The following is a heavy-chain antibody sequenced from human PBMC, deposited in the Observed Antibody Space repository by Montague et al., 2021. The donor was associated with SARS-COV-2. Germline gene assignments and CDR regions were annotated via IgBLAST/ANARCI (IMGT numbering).Heavy chain of an antibody. D-gene: IGHD3-10*01. CDR1: GGSITRNYY. CDR2: IYYSGTT. V-gene: IGHV4-39*01. CDR3: ARLLVRGVPKAFDI. J-gene: IGHJ3*02. Sequence: SETLSLTCTVSGGSITRNYYWGWIRQPPGKGLEWVGNIYYSGTTFINPSLKSRVTISVDASKNQFSLNLTSVTAADTAVYYCARLLVRGVPKAFDIWGQGALVTVSS.